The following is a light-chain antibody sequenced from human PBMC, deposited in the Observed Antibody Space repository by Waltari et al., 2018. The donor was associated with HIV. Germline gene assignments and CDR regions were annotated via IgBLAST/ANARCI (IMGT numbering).Light chain of an antibody. J-gene: IGLJ2*01. V-gene: IGLV2-23*03. Sequence: QSALTQPASVSGSPGQSITIPCTGTRSDVGSYNLVSWYQQHPGKAPKLMIYEGSKRPAGVSNRFSGSKSGNTASLTISGLQAEDEADYYCCSYAGSSTFDVVFGGGTKLTVL. CDR1: RSDVGSYNL. CDR2: EGS. CDR3: CSYAGSSTFDVV.